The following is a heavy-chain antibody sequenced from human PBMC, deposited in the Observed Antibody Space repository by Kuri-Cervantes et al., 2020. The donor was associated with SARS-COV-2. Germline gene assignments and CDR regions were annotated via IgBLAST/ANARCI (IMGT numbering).Heavy chain of an antibody. V-gene: IGHV4-39*01. J-gene: IGHJ3*02. D-gene: IGHD6-6*01. CDR1: GGSISSSSYY. CDR3: ATPARPGAFDAFDI. CDR2: IYYSGST. Sequence: SETLSLTCTASGGSISSSSYYWGWIRQPPGKGLEWIGSIYYSGSTCYNPSLKSRVTISVDTSKNQFSLKLSSVTAADTAVYYCATPARPGAFDAFDIWGQGTMVTVSS.